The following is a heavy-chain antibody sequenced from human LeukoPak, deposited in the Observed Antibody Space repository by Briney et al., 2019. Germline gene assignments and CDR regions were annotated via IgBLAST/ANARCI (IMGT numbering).Heavy chain of an antibody. D-gene: IGHD3-3*01. V-gene: IGHV4-39*07. CDR3: ARAPGDYDFWSGYFQSNFDY. Sequence: PSETLSLTCTVSGGSISSGSYYWGWIRQPPGTGLEWIGSIYHSGSTYYNPSLKSRVTISVDTSKNQFSLKLSSVTAADTAVYYCARAPGDYDFWSGYFQSNFDYWGQGTLVTVSS. CDR1: GGSISSGSYY. CDR2: IYHSGST. J-gene: IGHJ4*02.